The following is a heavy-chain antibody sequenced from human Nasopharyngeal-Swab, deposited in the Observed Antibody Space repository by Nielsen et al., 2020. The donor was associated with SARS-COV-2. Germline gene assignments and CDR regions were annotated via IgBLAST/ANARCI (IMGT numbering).Heavy chain of an antibody. J-gene: IGHJ5*02. Sequence: VRQAPGKGLEWIGSIYHSGSTYYNPSLKSRVTISVDTSKNQFSLKLSSVTAADTAVYYCARDLGDYGDYALDPWGQGTLVTVSS. CDR3: ARDLGDYGDYALDP. D-gene: IGHD4-17*01. CDR2: IYHSGST. V-gene: IGHV4-38-2*02.